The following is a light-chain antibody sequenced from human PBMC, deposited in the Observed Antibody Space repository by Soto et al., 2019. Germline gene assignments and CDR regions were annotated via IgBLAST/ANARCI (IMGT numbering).Light chain of an antibody. CDR1: PGVGSDY. CDR3: QQYCSSPPLT. J-gene: IGKJ3*01. CDR2: RAS. Sequence: EIVLTQSPGTLSLSPGERATLSCRASPGVGSDYLAWYRQRPGQAPILLIYRASNRPAGVPDRFSASGSGTDFTLTITSLEPEDFAMYYCQQYCSSPPLTFGPGTKVDIQ. V-gene: IGKV3-20*01.